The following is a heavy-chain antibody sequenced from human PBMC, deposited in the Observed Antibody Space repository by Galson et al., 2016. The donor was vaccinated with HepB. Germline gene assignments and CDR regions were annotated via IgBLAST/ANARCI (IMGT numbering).Heavy chain of an antibody. V-gene: IGHV3-23*01. D-gene: IGHD3-10*01. Sequence: SLRLSCAGSGFIFSTYAVNWVRQAPGKGLEWVSSIRGGGGGIDYADSVKGRFTISRDNSKNTFYLQMSSLRAEDTAVYYCAKGRGGRLTMVRGVLDPFDIWGQGTLVTVSS. J-gene: IGHJ3*02. CDR3: AKGRGGRLTMVRGVLDPFDI. CDR2: IRGGGGGI. CDR1: GFIFSTYA.